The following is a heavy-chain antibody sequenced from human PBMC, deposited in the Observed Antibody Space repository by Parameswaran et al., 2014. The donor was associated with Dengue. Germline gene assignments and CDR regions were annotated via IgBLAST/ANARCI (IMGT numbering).Heavy chain of an antibody. J-gene: IGHJ4*02. CDR3: ARDLSDFWSGYYGY. D-gene: IGHD3-3*01. Sequence: RWIRQPPGKGLEWVSVIYSGGSTYYADSVKGRFTISRDNSKNTLYLQMNSLRAEDTAVYYCARDLSDFWSGYYGYWGQGTLVTVSS. V-gene: IGHV3-53*05. CDR2: IYSGGST.